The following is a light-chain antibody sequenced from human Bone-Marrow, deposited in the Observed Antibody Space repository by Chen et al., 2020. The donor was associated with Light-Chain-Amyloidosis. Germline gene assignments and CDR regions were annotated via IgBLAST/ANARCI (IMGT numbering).Light chain of an antibody. J-gene: IGKJ2*01. V-gene: IGKV1-39*01. CDR2: AAS. CDR3: QQSYSVPYV. Sequence: DIQMTQSPSSLSASVGDRVTITCRASQNIRTYLNWYQQKPGKAPKLLIYAASSFQSGVPSRFSCSGSGTDFTVTISSLQPEDSATYYCQQSYSVPYVFGQGTKVEIK. CDR1: QNIRTY.